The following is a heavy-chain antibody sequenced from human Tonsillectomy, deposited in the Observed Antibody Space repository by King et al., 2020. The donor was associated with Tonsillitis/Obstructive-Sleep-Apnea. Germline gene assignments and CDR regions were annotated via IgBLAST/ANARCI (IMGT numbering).Heavy chain of an antibody. J-gene: IGHJ3*02. CDR2: IYTSGST. D-gene: IGHD2-2*01. Sequence: VQLQESGPGLVKPSETLSLTCTVSGGSISSYYWSWIRQPAGKGLEWIGRIYTSGSTNSNPSLKSRVTMSVDTSKNQFSLKLSSVTAADTAVYYCARNVMGVVPAAIHSFDIGGQGTRVTVSS. CDR3: ARNVMGVVPAAIHSFDI. V-gene: IGHV4-4*07. CDR1: GGSISSYY.